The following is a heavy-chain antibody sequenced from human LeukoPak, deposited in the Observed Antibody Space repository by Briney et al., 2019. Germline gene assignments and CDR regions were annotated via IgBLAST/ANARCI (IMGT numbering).Heavy chain of an antibody. V-gene: IGHV3-30*02. CDR2: IRYDGSNK. Sequence: GGSLRLSCAASGFTFSSYGMHWVRQAPGKGLEWVAFIRYDGSNKYYADSVKGRFTTSRDNSKNTLYLQMNSLRAEDTAVYYCAPGYDILTGYYRRGAFDYWGQGTLVTVSS. CDR1: GFTFSSYG. J-gene: IGHJ4*02. D-gene: IGHD3-9*01. CDR3: APGYDILTGYYRRGAFDY.